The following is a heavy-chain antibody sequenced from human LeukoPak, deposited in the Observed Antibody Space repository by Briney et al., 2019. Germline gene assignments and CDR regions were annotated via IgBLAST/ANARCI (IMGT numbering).Heavy chain of an antibody. CDR3: GRDRYVGVPAAMGPLNYYYYGVEV. V-gene: IGHV3-48*03. D-gene: IGHD2-2*01. CDR2: ISSSGSTI. Sequence: GGSLRLSCAASGFTFSSYEMNWVRQAPGKGLEWVSYISSSGSTIYYADSVKGRFTISRDNAKNSLYLQMNSLRAEDTAVYYCGRDRYVGVPAAMGPLNYYYYGVEVWGKGTTVTASS. J-gene: IGHJ6*04. CDR1: GFTFSSYE.